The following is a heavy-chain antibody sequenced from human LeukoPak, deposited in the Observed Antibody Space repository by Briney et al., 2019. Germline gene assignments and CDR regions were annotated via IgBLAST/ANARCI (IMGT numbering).Heavy chain of an antibody. CDR3: TQPGGDSSGYYYGVY. CDR2: IKSKTDGRTT. CDR1: GFTFSNAW. D-gene: IGHD3-22*01. Sequence: TGGPLRLSCAASGFTFSNAWMSWVPQAPGKGLEWVGRIKSKTDGRTTDYAAPVKGRFTISRDDSKNTLYLQMNSLKTEDTAVYYCTQPGGDSSGYYYGVYWGQGTLVTVSS. J-gene: IGHJ4*02. V-gene: IGHV3-15*01.